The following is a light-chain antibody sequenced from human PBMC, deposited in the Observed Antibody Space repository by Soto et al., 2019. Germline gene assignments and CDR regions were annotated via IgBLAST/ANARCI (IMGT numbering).Light chain of an antibody. CDR2: GAS. CDR3: QQYMSYS. CDR1: QGVSGN. V-gene: IGKV3-15*01. Sequence: EIVMTQSPATLSVFPGERATLSCRASQGVSGNLAWYQQKPGQAPRLLIYGASTRATGIPARFSGSGSGTEFTLTISGLQLDDFATYYCQQYMSYSFGQGTKVDIK. J-gene: IGKJ1*01.